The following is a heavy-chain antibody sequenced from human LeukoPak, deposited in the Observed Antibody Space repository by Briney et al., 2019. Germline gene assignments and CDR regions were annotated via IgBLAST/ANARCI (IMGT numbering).Heavy chain of an antibody. CDR3: AKDPSSGWYIAIDY. V-gene: IGHV4-59*12. Sequence: SETLSLTCTVSGGSLSSYYWNWLRQPPGKGLEWIGYIYYSGTTNYNPSLKSRVTISVDTSKNQFSLKLSSVTAEDTAVYYCAKDPSSGWYIAIDYWGQGTLVTVSS. CDR1: GGSLSSYY. D-gene: IGHD6-19*01. J-gene: IGHJ4*02. CDR2: IYYSGTT.